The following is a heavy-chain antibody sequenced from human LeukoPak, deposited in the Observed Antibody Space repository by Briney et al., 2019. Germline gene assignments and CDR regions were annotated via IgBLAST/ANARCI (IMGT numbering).Heavy chain of an antibody. V-gene: IGHV4-39*07. CDR2: IYYSGST. CDR3: ATRKLGNDY. D-gene: IGHD7-27*01. Sequence: SETLSLTCTVSGGFISNSNSHWGWMRQPPGKGLEWVGTIYYSGSTYYKSSLKSRVTISADTSKNQFSLKLYSVTAADTAVYYCATRKLGNDYWGQGTLVTVSS. J-gene: IGHJ4*02. CDR1: GGFISNSNSH.